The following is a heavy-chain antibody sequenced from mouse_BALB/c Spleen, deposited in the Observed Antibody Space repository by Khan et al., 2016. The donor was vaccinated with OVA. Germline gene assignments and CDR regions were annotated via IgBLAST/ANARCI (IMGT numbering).Heavy chain of an antibody. CDR3: ARGGFGTLAY. J-gene: IGHJ3*01. CDR2: INPGSGGT. CDR1: GYAFTDYL. V-gene: IGHV1-54*01. Sequence: QVQLQQSVTELVRPGTSVKVSCKASGYAFTDYLIDWVKQRPGQGLEWIGVINPGSGGTNYNENFKGKATLTAAKSSSIAYMLLSSLTSDECAVYFCARGGFGTLAYCGHGILVTLSA. D-gene: IGHD1-1*02.